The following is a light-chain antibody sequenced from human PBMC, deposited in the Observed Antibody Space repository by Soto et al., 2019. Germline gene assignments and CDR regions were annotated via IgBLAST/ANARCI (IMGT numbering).Light chain of an antibody. CDR2: RNN. CDR3: ATWDDSLSGRV. Sequence: QLVLTQPPSASGTPGQRVTISCSGSSSNIGRNHVSWYQQLPGTAPKVLISRNNQRPSGVPDRFSASKSGTSASLAISGLRSEDEDDYYCATWDDSLSGRVFGGGTKLTVL. V-gene: IGLV1-47*01. J-gene: IGLJ2*01. CDR1: SSNIGRNH.